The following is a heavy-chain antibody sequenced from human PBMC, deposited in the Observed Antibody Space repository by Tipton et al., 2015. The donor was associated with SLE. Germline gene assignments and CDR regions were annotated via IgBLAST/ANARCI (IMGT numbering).Heavy chain of an antibody. CDR1: GFSVSDTY. V-gene: IGHV3-53*01. CDR3: ATRNKGWIFDD. Sequence: SLRLSCAASGFSVSDTYTSWVRQAPGKGLEWVSIIYSGGTPYYADSLKGRLTISRDDSKKTVYLQMNNLRAEDTAIYYCATRNKGWIFDDWGPGTLITVS. CDR2: IYSGGTP. J-gene: IGHJ4*02. D-gene: IGHD6-19*01.